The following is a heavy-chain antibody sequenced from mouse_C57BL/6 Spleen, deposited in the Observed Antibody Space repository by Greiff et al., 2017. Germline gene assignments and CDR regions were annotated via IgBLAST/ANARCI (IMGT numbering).Heavy chain of an antibody. CDR1: GYTFTSYW. V-gene: IGHV1-72*01. J-gene: IGHJ2*01. CDR3: ARWDYYGSSDDFDY. Sequence: QVQLQQPGAELVKPGASVKLSCKASGYTFTSYWMHWVKQRPGRGLEWIGRIDPTSGGTKYTEKFKSKATLTVDKPSSTAYMQLSSLTSEDSAVYYCARWDYYGSSDDFDYWGQGNTLTVSS. D-gene: IGHD1-1*01. CDR2: IDPTSGGT.